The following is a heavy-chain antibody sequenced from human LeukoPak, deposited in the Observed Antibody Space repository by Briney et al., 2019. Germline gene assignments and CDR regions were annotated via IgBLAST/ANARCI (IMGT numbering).Heavy chain of an antibody. CDR1: GFTFGDYA. Sequence: GGSLRLSCTASGFTFGDYAMSWVRQAPGKGLEWVGLIRSKAYGGTTEYAASVKGRFTISRDDSKSIAYLQMNSLKTEDTAVYYCTRELCGGDCYYDYWGQGTLVTVSS. CDR2: IRSKAYGGTT. V-gene: IGHV3-49*04. CDR3: TRELCGGDCYYDY. D-gene: IGHD2-21*01. J-gene: IGHJ4*02.